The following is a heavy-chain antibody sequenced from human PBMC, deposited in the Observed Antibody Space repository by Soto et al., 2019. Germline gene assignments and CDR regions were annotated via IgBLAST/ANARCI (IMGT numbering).Heavy chain of an antibody. D-gene: IGHD3-10*01. J-gene: IGHJ4*02. V-gene: IGHV1-18*01. CDR2: ISAYNGNT. CDR1: GYTFTSYG. Sequence: QVQLVQSGAEVKKPGASVKVSCKASGYTFTSYGISWVRQAPGQGLEWMGWISAYNGNTNYAQKLQGRVTMTTDTSTSTAYVELRSLRSDDTAVYYCARDFGSMLWFGDLGYWGQGTLVTVSS. CDR3: ARDFGSMLWFGDLGY.